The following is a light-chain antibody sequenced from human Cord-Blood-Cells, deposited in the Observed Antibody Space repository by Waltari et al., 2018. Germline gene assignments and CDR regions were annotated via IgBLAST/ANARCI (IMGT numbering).Light chain of an antibody. V-gene: IGLV2-8*01. J-gene: IGLJ1*01. Sequence: QSALTQPPSASGSPGQSVTFSCTGTSSDVGGSNSVSWYQQHPGKAPKLMIYEVSKRPSGVPDRFSGSKSGNTASLTVSGLQAEDEADYYCSSYAGSNNYVFGTGTKVTVL. CDR1: SSDVGGSNS. CDR3: SSYAGSNNYV. CDR2: EVS.